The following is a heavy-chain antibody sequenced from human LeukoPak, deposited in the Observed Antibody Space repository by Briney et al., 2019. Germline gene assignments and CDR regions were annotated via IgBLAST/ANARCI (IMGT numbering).Heavy chain of an antibody. J-gene: IGHJ6*02. V-gene: IGHV6-1*01. CDR3: ARSHYYGMDV. CDR1: GDSVPSNNAS. Sequence: SQTLSLTCAISGDSVPSNNASWNWIRQSPSRGLEWLGKTLYRSKWYNDYAVSVKSRITINPDTSKNQFSLQLNSVTPEDTAVYYCARSHYYGMDVWGQGTTVTVAS. CDR2: TLYRSKWYN.